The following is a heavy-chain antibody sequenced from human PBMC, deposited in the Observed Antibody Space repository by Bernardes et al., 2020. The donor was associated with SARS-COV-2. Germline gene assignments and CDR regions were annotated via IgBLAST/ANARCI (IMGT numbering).Heavy chain of an antibody. Sequence: ASVKVSCKASGYTFTSYDINWVRQATGQGLEWMGWMNPNSGNTGYAQKFQGRVTMTRNTSISTAYMELSSLRSEDTAVYYCARGGGYCSSTSCYTAYNWFDPWGQGTLVTVSS. J-gene: IGHJ5*02. D-gene: IGHD2-2*02. V-gene: IGHV1-8*01. CDR3: ARGGGYCSSTSCYTAYNWFDP. CDR2: MNPNSGNT. CDR1: GYTFTSYD.